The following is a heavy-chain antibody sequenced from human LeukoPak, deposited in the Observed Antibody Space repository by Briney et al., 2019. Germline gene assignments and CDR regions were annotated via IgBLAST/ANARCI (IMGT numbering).Heavy chain of an antibody. Sequence: SVKVSCKASGGTFSSYAISWVRQAPGQGLEWMGRIIPILGIANYAQKFQGRVTITADKSTSTAYMELSSLRSEDTAVYYCARDPFRITIFGVVSDWFDPWGQGTLVTVSS. J-gene: IGHJ5*02. V-gene: IGHV1-69*04. CDR3: ARDPFRITIFGVVSDWFDP. CDR1: GGTFSSYA. D-gene: IGHD3-3*01. CDR2: IIPILGIA.